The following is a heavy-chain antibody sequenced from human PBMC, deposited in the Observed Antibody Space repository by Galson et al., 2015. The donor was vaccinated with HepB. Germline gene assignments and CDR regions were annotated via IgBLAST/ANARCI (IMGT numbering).Heavy chain of an antibody. CDR2: VSWNSDST. D-gene: IGHD3-3*01. J-gene: IGHJ4*02. CDR3: AKDPGFLEDY. Sequence: SLRLSCAASGFTFDDYAMHWVRQAPGKGLEWVSGVSWNSDSTAYADSVKGRFTISRDNAKNALYLQMNTLRPEDTALYYCAKDPGFLEDYWGQGTLVTVSS. V-gene: IGHV3-9*01. CDR1: GFTFDDYA.